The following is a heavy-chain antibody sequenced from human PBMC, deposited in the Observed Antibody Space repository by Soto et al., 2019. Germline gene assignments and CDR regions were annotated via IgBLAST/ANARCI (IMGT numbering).Heavy chain of an antibody. V-gene: IGHV1-69*14. Sequence: QVQLVQSGAEVKKPGSSVKVSCKVSGGTFSNYAIDWVRLAPGHGLEWMGGIVPIFGTTYHTQKFHGRATIIADNSTTTAYLEMSSLRSEDTAIYYCARVEAVAGLYNYHGLDVWGQGTAVTVSS. J-gene: IGHJ6*02. CDR2: IVPIFGTT. D-gene: IGHD6-19*01. CDR3: ARVEAVAGLYNYHGLDV. CDR1: GGTFSNYA.